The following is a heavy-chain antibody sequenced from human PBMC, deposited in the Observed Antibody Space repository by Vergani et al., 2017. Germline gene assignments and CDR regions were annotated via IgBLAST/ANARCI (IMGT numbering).Heavy chain of an antibody. CDR3: TTVSGHYYDSRGVDY. V-gene: IGHV3-15*01. Sequence: EVQLLESGGGLVQPGGSLRLSCAASGFTFSNAWMSWVRQAPGKGLEWVGSIKSKTDGVTTDYAAPVRGRFTISRDDSKNTLYLRMNSLKTEDTAVYYCTTVSGHYYDSRGVDYWGQGTLVTVSS. CDR1: GFTFSNAW. D-gene: IGHD3-22*01. J-gene: IGHJ4*02. CDR2: IKSKTDGVTT.